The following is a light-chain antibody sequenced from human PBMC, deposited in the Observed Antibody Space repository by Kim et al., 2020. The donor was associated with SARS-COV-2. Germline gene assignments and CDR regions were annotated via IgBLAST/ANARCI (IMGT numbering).Light chain of an antibody. CDR2: KSS. V-gene: IGKV1-5*03. CDR1: ESINNW. Sequence: DIQMTQSPSTLSASVGDRVTITCRASESINNWLAWYQQKPGKVPKLLIYKSSTLESGVPSRFSGSRSGTEFTLTISSLQPDDFATYYCQQYKSPLTFGGGTKLEIK. J-gene: IGKJ4*01. CDR3: QQYKSPLT.